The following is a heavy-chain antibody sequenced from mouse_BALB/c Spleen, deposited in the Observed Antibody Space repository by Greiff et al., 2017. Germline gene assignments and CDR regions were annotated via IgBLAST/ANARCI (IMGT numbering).Heavy chain of an antibody. CDR3: ARADYYGSRYAMDY. Sequence: EVMLVESGGGLVQPGGSRKLSCAASGFTFSSFGMHWVRQAPEKGLEWVAYISSGSSTIYYADTVKGRFTISRDNPKNTLFLQMTSLRSEDTAMYYCARADYYGSRYAMDYWGQGTSVTVSS. D-gene: IGHD1-1*01. CDR1: GFTFSSFG. J-gene: IGHJ4*01. CDR2: ISSGSSTI. V-gene: IGHV5-17*02.